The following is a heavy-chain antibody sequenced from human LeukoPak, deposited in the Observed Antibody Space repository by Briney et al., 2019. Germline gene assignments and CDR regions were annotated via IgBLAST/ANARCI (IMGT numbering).Heavy chain of an antibody. CDR1: GFTISSYW. V-gene: IGHV3-7*01. D-gene: IGHD3-16*01. J-gene: IGHJ4*02. CDR3: ARDSMITFGGVDY. Sequence: GGSLRLSCAASGFTISSYWMSWVRQAPGKELEWVANIKQDGSEKYYVDSVKGRFTISRDNAKNSLYLQMNSLRAEDTAVYYCARDSMITFGGVDYWGQGTLVTVSS. CDR2: IKQDGSEK.